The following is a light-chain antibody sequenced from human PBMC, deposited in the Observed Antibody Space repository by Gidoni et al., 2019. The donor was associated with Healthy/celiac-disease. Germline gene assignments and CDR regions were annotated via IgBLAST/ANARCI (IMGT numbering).Light chain of an antibody. CDR3: QQRSNSLT. CDR2: DAS. V-gene: IGKV3-11*01. J-gene: IGKJ3*01. CDR1: QSVSSY. Sequence: PPATLSLSPGERATLSCRASQSVSSYLAWYQQKPGQAPRLLIYDASNRATGIPARFSGSGSGTDFTLTISSLEPEDFAVYYCQQRSNSLTFGPXTKVDIK.